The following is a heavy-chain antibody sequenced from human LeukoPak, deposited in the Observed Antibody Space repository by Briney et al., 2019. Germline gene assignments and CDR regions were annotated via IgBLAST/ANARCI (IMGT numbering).Heavy chain of an antibody. Sequence: ASVKVSCKASGYTFTSYYMHWVRQAPGQGLEWMGIINPSGGSTSYAQKFQGRVTMTRDISTSTVYMELNSLRAEDTAVYYCARISGWPATFDYWGQGTPVTVSS. D-gene: IGHD6-19*01. V-gene: IGHV1-46*01. J-gene: IGHJ4*02. CDR1: GYTFTSYY. CDR2: INPSGGST. CDR3: ARISGWPATFDY.